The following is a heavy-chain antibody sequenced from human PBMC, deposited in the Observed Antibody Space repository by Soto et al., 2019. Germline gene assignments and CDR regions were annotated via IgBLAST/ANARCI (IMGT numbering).Heavy chain of an antibody. D-gene: IGHD3-22*01. Sequence: ASVKVSCKVSGSTLTELSMHWVRQAPGKGLEWMGGFDPEDGETIYAQKFQGRVTMTEDTSTDTAYMELSSLRSEDTAVYYCATTRFSASYYNADLYYYGMDVWGQGTTVTVSS. CDR3: ATTRFSASYYNADLYYYGMDV. J-gene: IGHJ6*02. CDR2: FDPEDGET. V-gene: IGHV1-24*01. CDR1: GSTLTELS.